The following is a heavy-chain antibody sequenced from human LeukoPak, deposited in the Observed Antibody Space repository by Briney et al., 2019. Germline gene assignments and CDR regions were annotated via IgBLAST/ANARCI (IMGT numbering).Heavy chain of an antibody. CDR1: GYSFTSYW. CDR3: ARPGYYYDSSGYPFYFDY. V-gene: IGHV5-51*01. CDR2: IYPGDSDT. D-gene: IGHD3-22*01. J-gene: IGHJ4*02. Sequence: GECLKISCKGSGYSFTSYWIGWVRQMPGKGLEWMGIIYPGDSDTRYSPSFQGQGTISADKSISTPYLQWSSLKASDTAMYYCARPGYYYDSSGYPFYFDYWGQGTLVTVSS.